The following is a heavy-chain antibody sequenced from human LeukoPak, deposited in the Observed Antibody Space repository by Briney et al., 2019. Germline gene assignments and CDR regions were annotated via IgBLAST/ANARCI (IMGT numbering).Heavy chain of an antibody. D-gene: IGHD4-17*01. V-gene: IGHV3-48*03. CDR2: IDSGGITI. J-gene: IGHJ4*02. CDR1: GFPFSSYE. Sequence: GGSLRLSCEGSGFPFSSYEMNWLRQAPGKGLEWVSHIDSGGITIYYADSVKGRFTISRDNAKNSIYLQMDSLRVEGTAIYYCARDSVGDLLDYWGQGTLVTVSS. CDR3: ARDSVGDLLDY.